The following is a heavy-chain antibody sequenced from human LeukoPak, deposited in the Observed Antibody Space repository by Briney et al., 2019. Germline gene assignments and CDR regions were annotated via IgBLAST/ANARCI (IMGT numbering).Heavy chain of an antibody. D-gene: IGHD3-10*01. V-gene: IGHV3-48*03. Sequence: PGGSLRLSCAASEFSVGSNYMTWVRQAPGKGLEWVSYISSSGSTMYSADSVKGRITVSRDNAKNSLYLQMNSLRVEDTAVYYCARVHYYGSGHGWFDPWGQGTRVTVSS. J-gene: IGHJ5*02. CDR2: ISSSGSTM. CDR3: ARVHYYGSGHGWFDP. CDR1: EFSVGSNY.